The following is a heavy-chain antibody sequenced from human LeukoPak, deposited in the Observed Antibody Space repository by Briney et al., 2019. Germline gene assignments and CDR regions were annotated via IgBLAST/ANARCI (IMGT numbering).Heavy chain of an antibody. CDR2: INHSGST. CDR3: ARGAYDYIWGSYRQYYYFDY. Sequence: PSETLSLTCAVYGGSFSGYYWSWIRQPPGKGLQWIGEINHSGSTNYNPSLKSRVTISVDTSKNQFSLKLSSVTAADTAVYYCARGAYDYIWGSYRQYYYFDYWGQGTLVTVSS. CDR1: GGSFSGYY. D-gene: IGHD3-16*02. J-gene: IGHJ4*02. V-gene: IGHV4-34*01.